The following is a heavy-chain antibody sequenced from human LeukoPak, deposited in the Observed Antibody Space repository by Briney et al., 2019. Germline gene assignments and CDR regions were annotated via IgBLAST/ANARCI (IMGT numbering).Heavy chain of an antibody. CDR1: GFTFSSYG. CDR3: ARDGGDCSGDSCYVDY. CDR2: LSGSGATT. J-gene: IGHJ4*02. V-gene: IGHV3-23*01. Sequence: GGTLRLSCAASGFTFSSYGMNWVRQTSRRGLEWVSCLSGSGATTYYADSVKGRFTISRDNSKNTLYLQMNSLRAEDTALYYCARDGGDCSGDSCYVDYWGQGTLVTVSS. D-gene: IGHD2-15*01.